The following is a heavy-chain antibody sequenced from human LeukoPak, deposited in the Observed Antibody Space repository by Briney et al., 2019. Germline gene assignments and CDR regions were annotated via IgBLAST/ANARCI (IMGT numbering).Heavy chain of an antibody. V-gene: IGHV4-4*07. CDR3: ARDGSGWTDGDAFDV. CDR2: INTSGRT. Sequence: SETLSLTCTVSGASINSHYWNWIRQPGGKGLEWIGRINTSGRTKYNPSLKSRVTISVDKSKNKFSLNLISVTAADTAVYYCARDGSGWTDGDAFDVWGQGTMVTVSS. J-gene: IGHJ3*01. D-gene: IGHD6-19*01. CDR1: GASINSHY.